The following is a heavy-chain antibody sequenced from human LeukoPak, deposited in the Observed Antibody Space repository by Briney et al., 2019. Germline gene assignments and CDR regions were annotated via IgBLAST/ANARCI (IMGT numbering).Heavy chain of an antibody. J-gene: IGHJ4*02. V-gene: IGHV3-33*08. Sequence: GGSLRLSCAASGFSFSNYAMHWVRQAPGKGLEWVAVIWYDGSNKYYADSVKGRFTISRDNSKNTLYLQMNSLRAEDTAVYYCARDRLEWYLDYWGQGTLVTVSS. CDR1: GFSFSNYA. CDR2: IWYDGSNK. D-gene: IGHD2-8*01. CDR3: ARDRLEWYLDY.